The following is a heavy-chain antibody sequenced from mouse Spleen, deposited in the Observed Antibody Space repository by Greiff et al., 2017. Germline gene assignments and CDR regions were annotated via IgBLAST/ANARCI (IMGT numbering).Heavy chain of an antibody. CDR2: ILPGSGST. D-gene: IGHD2-1*01. Sequence: QVQLKESGAELMKPGASVKISCKATGYTFSSYWIEWVKQRPGHGLEWIGEILPGSGSTNYNEKFKGKATFTADTSSNTAYMQLSSLTSEDSAVYYCARGGYGNYPYWYFDVWGAGTTVTVSS. CDR3: ARGGYGNYPYWYFDV. CDR1: GYTFSSYW. V-gene: IGHV1-9*01. J-gene: IGHJ1*01.